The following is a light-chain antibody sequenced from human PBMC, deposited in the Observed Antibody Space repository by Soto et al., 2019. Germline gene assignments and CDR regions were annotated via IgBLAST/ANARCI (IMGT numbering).Light chain of an antibody. Sequence: TRCSRASQSVSSNLAWYQQKPGQAPRLLIYGASTRATGIPARFSVSGSGPEFTFAFSILLSEDLVFYYRKVSAHLLRAFAEGTKVDIK. V-gene: IGKV3-15*01. J-gene: IGKJ1*01. CDR2: GAS. CDR3: KVSAHLLRA. CDR1: QSVSSN.